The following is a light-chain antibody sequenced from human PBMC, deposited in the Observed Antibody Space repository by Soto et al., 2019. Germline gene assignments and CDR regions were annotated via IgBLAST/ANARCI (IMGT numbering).Light chain of an antibody. Sequence: IQMTQSPSSLSASVGDRVTITCRASQSISSYLNWYQQKPGKAPKLLIYAASSLQSGVPSRFSGSGSGTEFTLTISSLQPEDFATYYCQQSYSTRWTFGQGTKVDIK. J-gene: IGKJ1*01. CDR3: QQSYSTRWT. CDR1: QSISSY. V-gene: IGKV1-39*01. CDR2: AAS.